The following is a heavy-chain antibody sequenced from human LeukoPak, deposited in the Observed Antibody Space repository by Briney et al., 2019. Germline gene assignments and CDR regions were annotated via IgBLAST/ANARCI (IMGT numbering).Heavy chain of an antibody. D-gene: IGHD3-16*01. Sequence: SVKVSCKASGGTFSSYAISWVRQAPGQGLEWMGGIIPIFGTANYAQEFQGRVTITADKSTSTAYMELSSLRSEDTAVYYCAREPYLWYYYYMDVWGKGTTVTVSS. J-gene: IGHJ6*03. CDR2: IIPIFGTA. CDR1: GGTFSSYA. V-gene: IGHV1-69*06. CDR3: AREPYLWYYYYMDV.